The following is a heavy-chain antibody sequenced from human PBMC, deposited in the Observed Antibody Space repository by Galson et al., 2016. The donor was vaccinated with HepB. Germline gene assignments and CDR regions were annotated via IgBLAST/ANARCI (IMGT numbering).Heavy chain of an antibody. D-gene: IGHD2/OR15-2a*01. CDR3: AKRHEYCPPVGCSVDY. CDR2: DSMDGRRK. J-gene: IGHJ4*02. CDR1: GFTFSGYG. Sequence: SLRLSCAASGFTFSGYGMHWVRQAPGKGLEWVAADSMDGRRKFYADSVKGRFTISRDNSNNILFLQMSSLRVDGTAVYFCAKRHEYCPPVGCSVDYWGQGTLVSVSS. V-gene: IGHV3-30*18.